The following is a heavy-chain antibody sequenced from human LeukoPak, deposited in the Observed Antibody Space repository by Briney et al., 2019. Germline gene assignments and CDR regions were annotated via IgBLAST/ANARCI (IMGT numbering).Heavy chain of an antibody. V-gene: IGHV3-23*01. CDR3: ATQRTGYSSGWRYYFDY. J-gene: IGHJ4*02. CDR1: GFTFSSYA. D-gene: IGHD6-19*01. CDR2: ISGSGGST. Sequence: GGSLRLSCAASGFTFSSYAMSWVRQAPGKGLEWVSAISGSGGSTYYADSVKGRFTISRDNSKNTLYLQMNSLRAEDTAVYYCATQRTGYSSGWRYYFDYWGQGTLVTVSS.